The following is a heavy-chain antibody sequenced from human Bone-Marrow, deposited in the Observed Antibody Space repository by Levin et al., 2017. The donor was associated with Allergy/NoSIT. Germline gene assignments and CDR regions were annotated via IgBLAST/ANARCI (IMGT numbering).Heavy chain of an antibody. Sequence: GGSLRLSCAASGFTFSSYTINWVRQAPGKGLEWVSSITRSSTYIYYADSVRGRFTISRDNARNSLYLQMNSLRAEDTAVYYCAVLSTALPDDYWGQGTLVTVSS. V-gene: IGHV3-21*01. CDR3: AVLSTALPDDY. J-gene: IGHJ4*02. D-gene: IGHD1-14*01. CDR2: ITRSSTYI. CDR1: GFTFSSYT.